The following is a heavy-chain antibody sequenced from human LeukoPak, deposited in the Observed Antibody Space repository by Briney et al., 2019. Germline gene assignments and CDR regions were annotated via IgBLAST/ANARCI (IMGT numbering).Heavy chain of an antibody. J-gene: IGHJ4*02. CDR2: INPNSGGT. CDR3: ARDLVLLSIVGARGDY. Sequence: ASVKVSCKASGYTFTGYYMHWVRQAPGQGLEWMGWINPNSGGTNYAQKFQGRVTMTRDTSISTAYMELSRLRSDDTAVYYCARDLVLLSIVGARGDYWGQGTLVTVSS. D-gene: IGHD1-26*01. CDR1: GYTFTGYY. V-gene: IGHV1-2*02.